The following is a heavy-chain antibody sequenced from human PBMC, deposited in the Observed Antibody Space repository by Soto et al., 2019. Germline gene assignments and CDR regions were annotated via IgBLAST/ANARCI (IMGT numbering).Heavy chain of an antibody. CDR2: ISGSGGST. Sequence: GGSLRLSCAASGFTFSSYAMSWVRQAPGKGLEWVSAISGSGGSTYYADSVKGRFTISRDNSRNTLYLQMNSLRAEDTAVYYCAKSYYDILTGYYHPGPYYYYMDVWGKGTTVTVFS. CDR1: GFTFSSYA. J-gene: IGHJ6*03. CDR3: AKSYYDILTGYYHPGPYYYYMDV. V-gene: IGHV3-23*01. D-gene: IGHD3-9*01.